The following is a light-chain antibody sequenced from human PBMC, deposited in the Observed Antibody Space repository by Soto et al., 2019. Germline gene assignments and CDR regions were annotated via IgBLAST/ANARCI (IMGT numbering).Light chain of an antibody. V-gene: IGKV3-20*01. CDR2: GAS. J-gene: IGKJ1*01. CDR1: QSVSSRS. Sequence: EIVLSQSPGPLSLSPGERAPPSCRASQSVSSRSLAWYQQKPGQAPRLLISGASSRAADIPDRFSGSGSGTDFTLTINRLEPEDFAVYYCQQYDSSPRTFGQGTKVDIK. CDR3: QQYDSSPRT.